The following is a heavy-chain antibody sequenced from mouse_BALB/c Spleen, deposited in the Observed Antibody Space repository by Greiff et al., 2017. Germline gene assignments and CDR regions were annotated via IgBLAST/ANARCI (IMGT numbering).Heavy chain of an antibody. CDR1: GFTFSSFG. CDR2: ISSGRSTI. CDR3: AKSLQLGRYAMDD. J-gene: IGHJ4*01. D-gene: IGHD4-1*02. V-gene: IGHV5-17*02. Sequence: EVKLVESGGGLVQPGGSRKLSCAASGFTFSSFGMYWVSQAPEKGLEWVAYISSGRSTIYYADTVKGRFTISRDNPKNTLVLQMTSLRSEDTTLYYCAKSLQLGRYAMDDWGQGTSVTVSS.